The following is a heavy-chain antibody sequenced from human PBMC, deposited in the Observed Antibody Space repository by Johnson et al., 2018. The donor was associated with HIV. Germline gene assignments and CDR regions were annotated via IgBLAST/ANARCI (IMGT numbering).Heavy chain of an antibody. D-gene: IGHD6-19*01. J-gene: IGHJ3*02. Sequence: VQLVESGGGLIQPGGSLRLSCAASGFNVSSNYMSWVRQAPGKGLEWVSVIYSGGTTYYADSVKGRFTISRDNSKNTLYLQMNSLRAEDTAVYYCAREAAVADAVDIWGQGTMVTVSS. CDR2: IYSGGTT. CDR1: GFNVSSNY. CDR3: AREAAVADAVDI. V-gene: IGHV3-53*01.